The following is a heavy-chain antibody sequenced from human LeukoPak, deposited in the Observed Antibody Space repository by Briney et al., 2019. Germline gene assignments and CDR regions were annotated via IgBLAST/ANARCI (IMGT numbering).Heavy chain of an antibody. Sequence: PGGXXRLSCAPSGFSFERYAMSWVRQAPGKGLEWVSGVSGSGASTYYADSVKGRFTISRDSSKNTLYLQLNSLRVEDTAVYYCARVYGSSNYYYDRYYYYMDVWGRGTTVTVSS. CDR1: GFSFERYA. J-gene: IGHJ6*03. CDR3: ARVYGSSNYYYDRYYYYMDV. D-gene: IGHD3-22*01. CDR2: VSGSGAST. V-gene: IGHV3-23*01.